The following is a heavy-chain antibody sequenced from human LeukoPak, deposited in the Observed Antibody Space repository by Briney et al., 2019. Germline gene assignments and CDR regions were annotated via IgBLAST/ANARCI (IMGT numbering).Heavy chain of an antibody. CDR2: INTNTGNP. CDR1: GYTFTSYA. V-gene: IGHV7-4-1*02. D-gene: IGHD6-13*01. Sequence: EASVKVSCKASGYTFTSYAMNWVRQAPGQGLEWMGWINTNTGNPTYAQGFTGRFVFSLDTSVSTAYLQISSLKAEDTAVYYCARVILGKGSWYSRDYGMDVWGQGTTVTVSS. J-gene: IGHJ6*02. CDR3: ARVILGKGSWYSRDYGMDV.